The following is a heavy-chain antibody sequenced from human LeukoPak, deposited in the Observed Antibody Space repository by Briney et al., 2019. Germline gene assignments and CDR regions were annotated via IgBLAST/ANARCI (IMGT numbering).Heavy chain of an antibody. CDR2: ISYDGSNK. Sequence: PGRSLRLSCAASGFTFSSYGMHWVRQAPGKGLEWVAVISYDGSNKYYADSVKGRFTISRDNSKNTLYLQMNSLRAEDTAVNYCANLSELDYWGQGTLVTVSS. CDR3: ANLSELDY. CDR1: GFTFSSYG. J-gene: IGHJ4*02. V-gene: IGHV3-30*18.